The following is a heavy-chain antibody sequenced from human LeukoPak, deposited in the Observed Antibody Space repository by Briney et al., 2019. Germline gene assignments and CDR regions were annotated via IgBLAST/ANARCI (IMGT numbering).Heavy chain of an antibody. V-gene: IGHV4-59*08. CDR2: IYYSGST. Sequence: SETLSLTCTVSGGSISSYYWSWIRQPPGKGLEWIGYIYYSGSTNYNPSLKSRVTISVDTSKNQFSLKLSSVTAADTAVYYCARQEALGSNWFDPWGQGTLVTVSS. CDR3: ARQEALGSNWFDP. J-gene: IGHJ5*02. D-gene: IGHD1-26*01. CDR1: GGSISSYY.